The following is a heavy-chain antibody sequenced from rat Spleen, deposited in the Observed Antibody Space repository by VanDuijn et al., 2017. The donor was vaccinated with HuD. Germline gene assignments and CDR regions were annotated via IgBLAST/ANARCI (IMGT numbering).Heavy chain of an antibody. CDR1: GFTFSNYG. J-gene: IGHJ3*01. D-gene: IGHD1-2*01. Sequence: EVQLVESGGGLVQTGRSMKLSCAASGFTFSNYGMAWVRQAPTKGLEWVASISTGGGDTFYRDSMKGRFTISRDNAKSTLYLQMDSLRSEDTATYYCARHGAAAIPFAYWGQGTLVTVSS. CDR3: ARHGAAAIPFAY. CDR2: ISTGGGDT. V-gene: IGHV5-25*01.